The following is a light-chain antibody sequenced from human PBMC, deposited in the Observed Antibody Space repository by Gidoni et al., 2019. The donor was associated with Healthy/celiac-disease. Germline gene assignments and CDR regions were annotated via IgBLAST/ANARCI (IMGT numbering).Light chain of an antibody. CDR3: SSYTSSSTLGVV. J-gene: IGLJ2*01. Sequence: QSALTHPASVSGSPGPSITISCTGTSSDVGGYNYVSWYQQHPGKAPKLMIYDVSNRPSGVSNRFSGSKSGNTASLTISGLQAEDEADYYCSSYTSSSTLGVVFGGGTKLTVL. CDR2: DVS. V-gene: IGLV2-14*01. CDR1: SSDVGGYNY.